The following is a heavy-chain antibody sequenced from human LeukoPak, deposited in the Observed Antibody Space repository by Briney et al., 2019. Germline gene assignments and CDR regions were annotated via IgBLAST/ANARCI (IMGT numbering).Heavy chain of an antibody. CDR3: ARDGQLPYYYYGMDV. J-gene: IGHJ6*02. CDR1: GGSFSGYY. CDR2: INHSGST. V-gene: IGHV4-34*01. D-gene: IGHD6-6*01. Sequence: KPSETLSLTCAVYGGSFSGYYRSWIRQPPGKGLEWIGEINHSGSTNYNPSLKSRVTISVDTSKNQFSLKLSSVTAADTAVYYCARDGQLPYYYYGMDVWGQGTTVTVSS.